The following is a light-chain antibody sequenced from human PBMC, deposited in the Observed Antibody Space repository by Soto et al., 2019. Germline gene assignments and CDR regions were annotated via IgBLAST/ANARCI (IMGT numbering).Light chain of an antibody. CDR3: QQCDTIPPM. CDR2: DAS. V-gene: IGKV1-33*01. Sequence: DVQMTQSPSSLSASIGDRVTITCQASQHINSYLCWYQKQPGKAPKLLIYDASNLGTGVPSRFSGSGSGTDFSFNITNLQPEYFATYYCQQCDTIPPMFGQGTKLDFK. J-gene: IGKJ2*01. CDR1: QHINSY.